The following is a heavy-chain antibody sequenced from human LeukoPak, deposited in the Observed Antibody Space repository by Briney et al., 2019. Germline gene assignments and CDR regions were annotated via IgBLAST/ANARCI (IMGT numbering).Heavy chain of an antibody. CDR1: GGSFSDYY. D-gene: IGHD3-10*01. J-gene: IGHJ6*03. CDR2: ISYSGST. V-gene: IGHV4-59*01. CDR3: ARAPERWYSYGSYTYHYMDV. Sequence: SETLSLTCAVYGGSFSDYYWSWIRQPPGKGLEWIGSISYSGSTNYNPSLESRVTISVDTSKNQISLKLSSVTAADTAIYYCARAPERWYSYGSYTYHYMDVWGRGTTVTVSS.